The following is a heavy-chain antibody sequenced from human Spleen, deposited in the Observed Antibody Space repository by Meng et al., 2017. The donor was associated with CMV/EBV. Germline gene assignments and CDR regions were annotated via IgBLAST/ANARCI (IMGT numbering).Heavy chain of an antibody. J-gene: IGHJ4*02. D-gene: IGHD2-21*01. CDR1: GFTFNNYA. V-gene: IGHV3-30*02. CDR3: LPEGCGGDCYSFDY. Sequence: GGSLRLSCAASGFTFNNYAMHWVRQAPGKGLEWVAFLRYDGSDELYSDSVKGRFTISRDNSKNTLYLQMNSLRADDTAVYYCLPEGCGGDCYSFDYWGQGTLVTVSS. CDR2: LRYDGSDE.